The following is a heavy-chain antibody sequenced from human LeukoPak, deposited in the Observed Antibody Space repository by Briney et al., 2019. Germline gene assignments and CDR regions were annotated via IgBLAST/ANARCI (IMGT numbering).Heavy chain of an antibody. CDR2: ISSSSSYR. V-gene: IGHV3-21*01. J-gene: IGHJ4*02. CDR3: MSYAGRSDDY. CDR1: GFTFSRYS. Sequence: GGSLRLSCAASGFTFSRYSMNWVRQAPGKGLEWVSSISSSSSYRYYADSMKGRFTISRDNAKNSLHLQMNSLRAEDTAVYYCMSYAGRSDDYWGQGTLVTVSS. D-gene: IGHD3-16*01.